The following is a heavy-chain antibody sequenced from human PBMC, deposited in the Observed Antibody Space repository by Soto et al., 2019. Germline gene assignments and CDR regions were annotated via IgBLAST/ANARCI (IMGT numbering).Heavy chain of an antibody. D-gene: IGHD3-3*01. CDR1: GFTFSSYA. Sequence: PGGSLRLSCAASGFTFSSYAMHWVRQAPGKGLEWVAVISYDGSNKYYAGFVKGRFTISRDNSKNTLYLQMNSLRAEDTAVYYCARDKRDLRFLEWSYYYDYWGQGSLVTVSS. CDR2: ISYDGSNK. CDR3: ARDKRDLRFLEWSYYYDY. V-gene: IGHV3-30-3*01. J-gene: IGHJ4*02.